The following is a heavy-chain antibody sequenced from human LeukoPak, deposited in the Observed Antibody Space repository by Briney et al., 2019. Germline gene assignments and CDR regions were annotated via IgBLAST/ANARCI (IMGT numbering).Heavy chain of an antibody. CDR3: AGHQRDSSAYYYMDY. J-gene: IGHJ4*02. V-gene: IGHV3-53*01. CDR1: GFTVSSTY. Sequence: GGSLRLSCAASGFTVSSTYMSWVRQAPGKGPEWVSIIYSGGSTYHADSVKGRFTISRDISKNTLYLQMNSLRAEDTAVYYCAGHQRDSSAYYYMDYWGQGTLVTVSS. CDR2: IYSGGST. D-gene: IGHD3-22*01.